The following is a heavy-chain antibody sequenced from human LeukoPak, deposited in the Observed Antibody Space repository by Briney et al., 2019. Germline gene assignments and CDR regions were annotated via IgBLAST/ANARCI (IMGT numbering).Heavy chain of an antibody. CDR2: ISSSSSTI. CDR1: GFTFSSYS. D-gene: IGHD2-2*01. V-gene: IGHV3-48*01. Sequence: GGSLRLSCAASGFTFSSYSMNWVRQAPGKGLEWVSYISSSSSTIYYADSVKGRFSISRDNAKSSLYLQMNSLRAEDTAVYYCASPPFGCSSTSCYGYWGQGTLVPVSS. CDR3: ASPPFGCSSTSCYGY. J-gene: IGHJ4*02.